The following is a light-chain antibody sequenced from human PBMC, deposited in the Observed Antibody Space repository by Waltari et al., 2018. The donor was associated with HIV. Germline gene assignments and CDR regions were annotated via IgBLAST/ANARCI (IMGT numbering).Light chain of an antibody. CDR2: QET. V-gene: IGLV3-1*01. CDR1: QLGDKY. CDR3: QAWDSGTVV. Sequence: SYELAQPPSVSVSPGQTASITCSGDQLGDKYSFWYQQKPGQSPVLVIYQETKRPSGIPERFSGSTSGHTATLTISGTQAVDEAVYYCQAWDSGTVVFGGGTKLTVL. J-gene: IGLJ2*01.